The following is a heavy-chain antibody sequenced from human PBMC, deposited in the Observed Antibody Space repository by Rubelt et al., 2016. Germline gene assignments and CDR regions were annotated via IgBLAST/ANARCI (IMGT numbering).Heavy chain of an antibody. Sequence: QVQLQQWGAGLLKPSETLSLTCAVYGGSFSGYYWSWIRQPPGKGLEWIGEINHSGSTNYNPSLKSRVTISVDTSKNKFSLRLSSVSAADTAVYYCARGVAAAGSSYYYGMDVWGQGTTVTVSS. CDR2: INHSGST. J-gene: IGHJ6*02. V-gene: IGHV4-34*01. CDR1: GGSFSGYY. CDR3: ARGVAAAGSSYYYGMDV. D-gene: IGHD6-13*01.